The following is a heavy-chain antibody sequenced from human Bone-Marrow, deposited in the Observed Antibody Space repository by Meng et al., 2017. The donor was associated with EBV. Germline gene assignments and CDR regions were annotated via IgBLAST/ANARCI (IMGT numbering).Heavy chain of an antibody. D-gene: IGHD1-14*01. CDR2: NNVNGGIT. Sequence: VHRAAAEEPLVQPRGSWGLSGAVPGCNCIRYLMHGVRQAPGKGLVWILRNNVNGGITTYADSVRGRFTISRDNTKNSLYLQMNSLRAEDTAVYYCASHRGYWGQGTLVTVSS. J-gene: IGHJ4*02. CDR3: ASHRGY. CDR1: GCNCIRYL. V-gene: IGHV3-74*01.